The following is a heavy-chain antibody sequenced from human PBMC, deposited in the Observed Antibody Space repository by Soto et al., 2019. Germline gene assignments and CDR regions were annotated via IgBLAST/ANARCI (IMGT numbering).Heavy chain of an antibody. D-gene: IGHD3-9*01. CDR2: IYYSGST. CDR3: ARGHYDIFIDY. V-gene: IGHV4-59*01. J-gene: IGHJ4*02. Sequence: SETLSLTCTVSDGSISSYYWSWIRQPPGKGLEWIGYIYYSGSTNYNPSLKSRVTISVDTYKNQFSLKLSSVTAADTAVYYCARGHYDIFIDYWGQGTLVTVSS. CDR1: DGSISSYY.